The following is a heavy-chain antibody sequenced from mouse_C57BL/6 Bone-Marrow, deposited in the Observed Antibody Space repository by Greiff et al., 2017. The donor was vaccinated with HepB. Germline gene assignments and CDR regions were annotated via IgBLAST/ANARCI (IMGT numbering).Heavy chain of an antibody. CDR3: ARSGAFYYGNTPAY. CDR2: IYPRSGNT. D-gene: IGHD2-1*01. V-gene: IGHV1-81*01. J-gene: IGHJ3*01. CDR1: GYTFTSYG. Sequence: QVQLQQSGAELARPGASVKLSCKASGYTFTSYGISWVKQRTGQGLEWIGEIYPRSGNTYYNEKFKGKATLTADKSSSTAYMELRSLTSEDSAVYFCARSGAFYYGNTPAYWGQGTLVTVSA.